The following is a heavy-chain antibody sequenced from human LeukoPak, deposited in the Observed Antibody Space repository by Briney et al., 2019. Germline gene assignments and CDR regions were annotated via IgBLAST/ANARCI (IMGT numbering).Heavy chain of an antibody. CDR1: GGSISSYY. CDR2: IYYSGST. Sequence: SETLSLTCTVSGGSISSYYWSWIRQPPGKGLEWIGYIYYSGSTNYNPSLKSRVTISVDTSKNQFSLKLSSVTAADTAVYYCAREIRSDFWSGYGSYYFDYWGQGTLVTVSS. V-gene: IGHV4-59*01. CDR3: AREIRSDFWSGYGSYYFDY. D-gene: IGHD3-3*01. J-gene: IGHJ4*02.